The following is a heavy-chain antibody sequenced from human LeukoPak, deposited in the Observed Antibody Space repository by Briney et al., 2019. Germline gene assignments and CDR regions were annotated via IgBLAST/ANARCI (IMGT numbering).Heavy chain of an antibody. V-gene: IGHV4-59*01. CDR1: GGSISDYY. CDR3: ARVSSWDYDMLTGSNNLYYFDY. Sequence: SESLSLTCTVSGGSISDYYWSWIRQPPGKGLEWIASIYYTGSGSAKYNPSLKSRVSILVDTSQNQFSLKLTSATAADTAVYYCARVSSWDYDMLTGSNNLYYFDYWGQGTLVTISS. J-gene: IGHJ4*02. D-gene: IGHD3-9*01. CDR2: IYYTGSGSA.